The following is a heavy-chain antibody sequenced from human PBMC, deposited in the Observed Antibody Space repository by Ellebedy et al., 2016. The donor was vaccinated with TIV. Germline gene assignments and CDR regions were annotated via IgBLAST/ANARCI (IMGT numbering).Heavy chain of an antibody. D-gene: IGHD2/OR15-2a*01. Sequence: PGGSLRLSCKGSGYSFTSYWIGWVRQMPGKGLEWMGIIYPGDSDTRYSPSFQGQVTISADKSTSTAYLQWSSLKASDTAMYYCAREISTTLRGADYFDYWGQGTLVTVSS. CDR3: AREISTTLRGADYFDY. J-gene: IGHJ4*02. CDR2: IYPGDSDT. CDR1: GYSFTSYW. V-gene: IGHV5-51*01.